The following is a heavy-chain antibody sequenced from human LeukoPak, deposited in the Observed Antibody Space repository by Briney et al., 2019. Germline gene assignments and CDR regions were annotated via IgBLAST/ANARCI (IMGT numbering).Heavy chain of an antibody. Sequence: TLSLTCTVSGGSISSGSYYWSWIRQPAGKGLEWIGRIYTSGSTNYNPSLKSRVTISVDTSKNQFSLKLSSVTAADTAVYYCERDKLGYCSGTSCATRGFDYWGQGTLVTVSS. CDR2: IYTSGST. CDR1: GGSISSGSYY. D-gene: IGHD2-2*01. CDR3: ERDKLGYCSGTSCATRGFDY. V-gene: IGHV4-61*02. J-gene: IGHJ4*02.